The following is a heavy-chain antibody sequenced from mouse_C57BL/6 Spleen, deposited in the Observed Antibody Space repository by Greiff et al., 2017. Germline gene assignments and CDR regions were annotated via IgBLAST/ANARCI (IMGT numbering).Heavy chain of an antibody. D-gene: IGHD1-1*01. V-gene: IGHV1-82*01. J-gene: IGHJ3*01. CDR2: IYPGDGDT. Sequence: QVQLQQSGPELVKPGASVTISCKASGYAFSSSWMNWVKQRPGKGLEWIGRIYPGDGDTNYNGKFKGKATLTADKSSRTAYMQLSSLTSEDSAVYFCARGYYGSSPWFAYWGQGTLVTVSA. CDR1: GYAFSSSW. CDR3: ARGYYGSSPWFAY.